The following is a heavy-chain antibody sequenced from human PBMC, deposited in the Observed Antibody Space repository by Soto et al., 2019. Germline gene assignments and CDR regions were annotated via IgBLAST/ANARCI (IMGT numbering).Heavy chain of an antibody. D-gene: IGHD3-22*01. CDR2: ISSNGGST. J-gene: IGHJ6*02. Sequence: GGSLRLSCAASGFTFSSYAMHWVRQAPGKGLEYVSAISSNGGSTYYANSVKGRFTISRDNSKNTLYLQMGSLRAEDMAVYYCARDAGEYYYDSSGLPYGMEVWGQGTTVTVSS. CDR3: ARDAGEYYYDSSGLPYGMEV. CDR1: GFTFSSYA. V-gene: IGHV3-64*01.